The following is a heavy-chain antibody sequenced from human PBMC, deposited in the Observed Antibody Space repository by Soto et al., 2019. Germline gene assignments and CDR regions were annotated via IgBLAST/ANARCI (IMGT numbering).Heavy chain of an antibody. CDR3: AGDRGAAAFDI. Sequence: VAVIWSDGSNKLYADSVKGRFTISRDNFRTTLYLQMNSLRVEDTAIYYCAGDRGAAAFDIWGQGTMVTVSS. J-gene: IGHJ3*02. D-gene: IGHD3-10*01. V-gene: IGHV3-33*01. CDR2: IWSDGSNK.